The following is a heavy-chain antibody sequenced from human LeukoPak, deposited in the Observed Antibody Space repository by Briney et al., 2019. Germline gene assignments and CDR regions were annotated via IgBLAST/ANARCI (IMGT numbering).Heavy chain of an antibody. V-gene: IGHV4-59*01. CDR1: VGTISTYY. D-gene: IGHD6-19*01. Sequence: SQTLSLTCTVSVGTISTYYWSWIRQPQAKGLDWIGYIYYSGSTNYNPSLKSRVTISVDTSKNQFSLNLSSVTAADTAVYYCARSERYNSGLYFYFDYWGQGTLVTVSS. J-gene: IGHJ4*02. CDR3: ARSERYNSGLYFYFDY. CDR2: IYYSGST.